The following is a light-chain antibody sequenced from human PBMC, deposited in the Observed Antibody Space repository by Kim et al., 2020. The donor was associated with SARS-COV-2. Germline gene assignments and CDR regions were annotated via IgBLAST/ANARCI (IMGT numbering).Light chain of an antibody. J-gene: IGKJ4*01. CDR3: QQRSNWPPT. CDR1: QSVSSY. Sequence: SLCPGERAPLSCGACQSVSSYLAWYQQKPGQAPRLLIYDASNRATGIPARFSGSGSGTDFTLTISSLEPEDFAVYYCQQRSNWPPTFGGGTKVEIK. CDR2: DAS. V-gene: IGKV3-11*01.